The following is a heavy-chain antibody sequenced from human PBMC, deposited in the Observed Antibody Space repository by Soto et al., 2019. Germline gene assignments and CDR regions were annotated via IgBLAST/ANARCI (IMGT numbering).Heavy chain of an antibody. CDR3: ASGAFCGGAPGCRDMDV. CDR2: ISAYNGNT. Sequence: QIQLVQSGGEVKKPGASVKVSCKSSGYNFISHSITWVRQAPGQGLEWMGRISAYNGNTNHAQKFQGRLTMTTDTSTSTAYMELRSLRSDDTAVYYSASGAFCGGAPGCRDMDVWGQGTTVTVSS. D-gene: IGHD2-21*01. J-gene: IGHJ6*02. CDR1: GYNFISHS. V-gene: IGHV1-18*01.